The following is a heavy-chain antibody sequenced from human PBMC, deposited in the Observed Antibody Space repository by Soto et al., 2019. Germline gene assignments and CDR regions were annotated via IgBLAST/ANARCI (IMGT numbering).Heavy chain of an antibody. J-gene: IGHJ4*02. CDR3: ARYPYYYDSSGYK. CDR1: GGSISSSSYY. CDR2: IYYSGST. V-gene: IGHV4-39*01. D-gene: IGHD3-22*01. Sequence: SETLSLTCTVSGGSISSSSYYWGWIRQPPGKGLEWIGSIYYSGSTYYNPSLKSRVTISVDTSKNQFSLKLSSVTAADKAVYYCARYPYYYDSSGYKWGQGTLVTVSS.